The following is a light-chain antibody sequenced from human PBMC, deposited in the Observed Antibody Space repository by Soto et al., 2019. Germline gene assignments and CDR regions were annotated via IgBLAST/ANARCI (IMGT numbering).Light chain of an antibody. V-gene: IGKV1-5*03. J-gene: IGKJ3*01. Sequence: DIQMTQSPSTLSASVGDRVNITCRASQSINSWLAWYQQKPWKAPRLLIYRASSLEGGVPSRFSGSGSGAEFTLTISSLQPDDFATYYCQHYDSYSGTFGPGTKVDIK. CDR1: QSINSW. CDR3: QHYDSYSGT. CDR2: RAS.